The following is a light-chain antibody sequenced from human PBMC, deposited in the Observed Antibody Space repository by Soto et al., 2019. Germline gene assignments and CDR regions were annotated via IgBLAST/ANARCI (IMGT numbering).Light chain of an antibody. CDR3: FSYAGSRV. CDR2: DVS. CDR1: SSDVGEYNY. J-gene: IGLJ3*02. V-gene: IGLV2-11*01. Sequence: QSVLTQPRSVSGSPGQSVTISCTGSSSDVGEYNYVSWYQHHPGNAPKLRIYDVSKRPSGVPDRFSGSKSGNTASLTISGLQAEDEANYYCFSYAGSRVFGGGTQLTVL.